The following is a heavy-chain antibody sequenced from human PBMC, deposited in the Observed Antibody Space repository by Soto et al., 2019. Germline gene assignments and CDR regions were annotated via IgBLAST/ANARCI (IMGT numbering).Heavy chain of an antibody. J-gene: IGHJ2*01. CDR2: ISGSGDTT. V-gene: IGHV3-23*01. CDR1: GFTFSSYA. Sequence: EVQLLESGGGLVQPGGSLRLSCAASGFTFSSYAMAWVRQAPGKGLEWVSGISGSGDTTYYADSVKGRVTISRDNSKNTLYLQMNSRRAEDTAVYYCAKSYYGGNTGYFDLWGRGTLVTVSS. CDR3: AKSYYGGNTGYFDL. D-gene: IGHD4-17*01.